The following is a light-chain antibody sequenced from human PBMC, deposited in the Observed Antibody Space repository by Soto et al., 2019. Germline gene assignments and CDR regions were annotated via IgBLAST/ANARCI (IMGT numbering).Light chain of an antibody. CDR1: QSVSSTY. J-gene: IGKJ1*01. Sequence: EIVLTQSPGTLSLSPGERATLSCSAIQSVSSTYLAWYQQKPGQAPRLLIYGASSRATGIPDRFSGSGSGTDFTLTISRLEPEDFAVYYCQQYGSSPWTFGQGTKVDIK. CDR3: QQYGSSPWT. V-gene: IGKV3-20*01. CDR2: GAS.